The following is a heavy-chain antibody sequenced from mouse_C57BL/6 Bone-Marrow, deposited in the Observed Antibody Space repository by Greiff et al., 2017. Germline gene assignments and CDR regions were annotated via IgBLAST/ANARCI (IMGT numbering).Heavy chain of an antibody. CDR1: GYTFTSYG. V-gene: IGHV1-81*01. Sequence: VQLQESGAELARPGASVKLSCKASGYTFTSYGISWVKQRTGQGLEWIGEIYPRSGNTYYKVKFKGQATLTADKSYSTAYMVLRSLTSEDSAVYFCLDGYYRYWGQGTTLTVSS. CDR2: IYPRSGNT. CDR3: LDGYYRY. J-gene: IGHJ2*01. D-gene: IGHD2-3*01.